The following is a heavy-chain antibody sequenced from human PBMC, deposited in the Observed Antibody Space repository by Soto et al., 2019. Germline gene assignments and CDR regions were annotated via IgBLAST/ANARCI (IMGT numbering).Heavy chain of an antibody. V-gene: IGHV3-21*01. CDR2: ISSSGDT. D-gene: IGHD4-4*01. CDR3: ARGADYTNSNFDL. Sequence: EVQLVESGGGLVKPGGSLRLSCAVSGFAFSSYSVNWVRQAPGKGLEWISSISSSGDTYYTDSLKGRLAISRDNAKNSLFLQMTSLRVEDTAVYYCARGADYTNSNFDLWGQGTLVTVAS. J-gene: IGHJ4*02. CDR1: GFAFSSYS.